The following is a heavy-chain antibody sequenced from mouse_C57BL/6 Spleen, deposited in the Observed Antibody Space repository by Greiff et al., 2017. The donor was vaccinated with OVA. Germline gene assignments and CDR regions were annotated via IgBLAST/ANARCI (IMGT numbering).Heavy chain of an antibody. D-gene: IGHD1-1*01. CDR2: IDSSGSYT. Sequence: VHLQQSGAELVQPGASVKLSCKASGYTFTGYWMQWVKQRPGQGLEWIGEIDSSGSYTNYMQYFKGSATLTVDTSSSTAYMQLSSLTSEDSAVDYGARRITPVFDVWGTGTTVTVSS. V-gene: IGHV1-50*01. J-gene: IGHJ1*03. CDR3: ARRITPVFDV. CDR1: GYTFTGYW.